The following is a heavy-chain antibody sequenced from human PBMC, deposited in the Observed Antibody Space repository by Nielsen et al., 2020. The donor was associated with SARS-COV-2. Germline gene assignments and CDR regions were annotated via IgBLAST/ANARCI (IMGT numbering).Heavy chain of an antibody. D-gene: IGHD3-22*01. Sequence: ASVKVSCKTFGYTFSNNYIHWVRRAHGQGLEWVGIITPIGGTTAYARRFQGRVTMTRDTSTSTVYMELSSLRSEDTAVYYCAREWDDYESSAYDYWGQGTLVTVSS. CDR2: ITPIGGTT. CDR3: AREWDDYESSAYDY. J-gene: IGHJ4*02. CDR1: GYTFSNNY. V-gene: IGHV1-46*01.